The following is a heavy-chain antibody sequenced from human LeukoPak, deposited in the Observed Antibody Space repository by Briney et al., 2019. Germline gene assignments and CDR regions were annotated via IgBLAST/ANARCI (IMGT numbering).Heavy chain of an antibody. CDR3: ARAYSSGWYSPGDY. CDR2: ISSLSTYT. CDR1: GFTFSSYS. D-gene: IGHD6-19*01. Sequence: GGSLRLSCAASGFTFSSYSMNWVRQAPGKGLEWVSSISSLSTYTYYADSVKGRLTISRDNAKNSLYLQMNSLRAEDTAVYYCARAYSSGWYSPGDYWGQGTLVTVSS. V-gene: IGHV3-21*01. J-gene: IGHJ4*02.